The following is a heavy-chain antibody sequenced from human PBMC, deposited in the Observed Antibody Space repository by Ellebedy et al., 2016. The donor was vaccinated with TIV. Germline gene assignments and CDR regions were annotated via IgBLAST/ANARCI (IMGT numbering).Heavy chain of an antibody. D-gene: IGHD6-19*01. CDR3: ARGLPSPDRRYSSGWHRGNWFNP. CDR2: ISAYNGNT. V-gene: IGHV1-18*01. CDR1: GYTFTSYG. Sequence: ASVKVSXXASGYTFTSYGISWVRQAPGQGLEWMGWISAYNGNTNYAQKLQGRVTMTRNTSISTAYMELSSLRSEDTAVYYCARGLPSPDRRYSSGWHRGNWFNPWGQGTLVTVSS. J-gene: IGHJ5*02.